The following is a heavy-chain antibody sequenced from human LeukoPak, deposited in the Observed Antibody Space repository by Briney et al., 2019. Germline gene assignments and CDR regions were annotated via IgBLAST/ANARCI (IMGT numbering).Heavy chain of an antibody. V-gene: IGHV3-30-3*01. CDR3: ARSGITTVTTLGY. CDR1: GFTFISYA. Sequence: PGGSLRLSCAASGFTFISYAMHWVRQAPGKGLEWVAVISYDGSNKYYADSVKGRFTISRDNSKNTLYLQMNSLRAEDTAVYYCARSGITTVTTLGYWGQGTLVTVSS. J-gene: IGHJ4*02. CDR2: ISYDGSNK. D-gene: IGHD4-17*01.